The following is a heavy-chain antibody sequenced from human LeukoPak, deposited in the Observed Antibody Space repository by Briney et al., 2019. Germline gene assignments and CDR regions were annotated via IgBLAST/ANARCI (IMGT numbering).Heavy chain of an antibody. J-gene: IGHJ5*02. Sequence: GGSLRLSCAASGFTFSNYSMNWVRQAPGKGLEWVSSISSSSSYIYYADSVKGRFTISRDNAKNSLYLQMNSLRAEDTAVYYCVRWAAAGWFYPWGQGTLVTVSS. CDR2: ISSSSSYI. V-gene: IGHV3-21*01. CDR1: GFTFSNYS. D-gene: IGHD6-13*01. CDR3: VRWAAAGWFYP.